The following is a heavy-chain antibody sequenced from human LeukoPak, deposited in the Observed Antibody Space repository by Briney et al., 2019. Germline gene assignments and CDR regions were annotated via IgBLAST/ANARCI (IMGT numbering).Heavy chain of an antibody. Sequence: SETLSLTCAVYGGSFSGYYWSWIRQPPGKGLEWIGEINHSGSTNYNPSLNSLVTISVDTSKNQFSLKLSSVTAADTAVYYCARGDYVWGSSHNFDYWGQGTLVTVSS. CDR3: ARGDYVWGSSHNFDY. CDR1: GGSFSGYY. CDR2: INHSGST. V-gene: IGHV4-34*01. D-gene: IGHD3-16*01. J-gene: IGHJ4*02.